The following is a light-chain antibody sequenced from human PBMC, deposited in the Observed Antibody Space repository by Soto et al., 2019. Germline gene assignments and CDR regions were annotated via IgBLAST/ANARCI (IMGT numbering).Light chain of an antibody. CDR3: QQYGTSQHT. V-gene: IGKV3-20*01. Sequence: IVLTQSPGTLSLSPGERATLSCRAGQSVTSRYIAWYQQKPGQAPRLLVYGATTRATGNPVRFSGSGSGTDFTLTISRLEPDDLALYYCQQYGTSQHTFGGGTKVEI. CDR2: GAT. CDR1: QSVTSRY. J-gene: IGKJ4*01.